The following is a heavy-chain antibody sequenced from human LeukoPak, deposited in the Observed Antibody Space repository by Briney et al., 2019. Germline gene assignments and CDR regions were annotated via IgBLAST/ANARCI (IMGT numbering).Heavy chain of an antibody. D-gene: IGHD2-2*02. J-gene: IGHJ3*02. CDR2: IIPIFGTA. V-gene: IGHV1-69*13. Sequence: ASVKVSCKTSGYTFTSYGVSWVRQAPGQGLEWMGGIIPIFGTANYAQKFQGRVTITADESTSTAYMELSSLRSEDTAVYYCASTIPPDIVVVPTAIPLDAFDIWGQGTMVTVSS. CDR1: GYTFTSYG. CDR3: ASTIPPDIVVVPTAIPLDAFDI.